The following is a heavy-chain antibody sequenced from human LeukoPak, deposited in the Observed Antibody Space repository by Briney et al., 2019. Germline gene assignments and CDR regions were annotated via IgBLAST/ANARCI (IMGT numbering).Heavy chain of an antibody. CDR1: GGSISSYY. D-gene: IGHD1-26*01. Sequence: SETLSLTCTVSGGSISSYYWSWIRQPTGKGLEWIGRIYTSGSTNYNASLKSRVSMSVDTSKSQFSLKLSSVTAADTAVFYCARENSGSYREFDYWGQGTLVTVSS. CDR3: ARENSGSYREFDY. J-gene: IGHJ4*02. CDR2: IYTSGST. V-gene: IGHV4-4*07.